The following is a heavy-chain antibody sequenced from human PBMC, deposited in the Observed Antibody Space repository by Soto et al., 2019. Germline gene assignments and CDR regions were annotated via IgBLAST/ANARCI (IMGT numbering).Heavy chain of an antibody. Sequence: TGGSLRLSCAGSGFIFGHAWLSWVRQAPGKGLEWVGRVKRKSDGETTDYAAPVTGRFTISREDSKPTVYLQMNSLKIEDTGIYYCVAGSSFEYWGQGTLVTVSS. D-gene: IGHD1-26*01. CDR2: VKRKSDGETT. V-gene: IGHV3-15*05. CDR3: VAGSSFEY. J-gene: IGHJ4*02. CDR1: GFIFGHAW.